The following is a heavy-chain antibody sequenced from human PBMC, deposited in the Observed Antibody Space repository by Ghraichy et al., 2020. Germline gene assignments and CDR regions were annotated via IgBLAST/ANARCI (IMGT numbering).Heavy chain of an antibody. J-gene: IGHJ6*02. CDR1: GVSLYGYY. CDR3: ARATVRDGMDV. D-gene: IGHD3-22*01. V-gene: IGHV4-34*01. CDR2: IKHTGGP. Sequence: SETLSLTCAVYGVSLYGYYWTWIRQSPDKGLEWIGQIKHTGGPTYNPSLKSRVTISVDTSMKNISLKLRSVTAADTAVYYCARATVRDGMDVWGQGTTVTVSS.